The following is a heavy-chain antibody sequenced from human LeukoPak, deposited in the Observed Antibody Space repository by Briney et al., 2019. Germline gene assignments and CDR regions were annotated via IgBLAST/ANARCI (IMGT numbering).Heavy chain of an antibody. D-gene: IGHD1-26*01. CDR3: ARELGAWHAFDM. CDR2: IYYSGST. V-gene: IGHV4-59*12. Sequence: PSETLSLTCAVSGGSISSYYWSWIRQPPGKGLEWIGYIYYSGSTNYNPSLKSRVTISVDTSKNQFSLKLSSVTAADTAVYYCARELGAWHAFDMWGQGTMVTVSS. CDR1: GGSISSYY. J-gene: IGHJ3*02.